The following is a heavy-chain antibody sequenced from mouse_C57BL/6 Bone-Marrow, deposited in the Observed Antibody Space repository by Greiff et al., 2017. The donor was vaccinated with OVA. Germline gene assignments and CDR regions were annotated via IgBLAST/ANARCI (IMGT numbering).Heavy chain of an antibody. V-gene: IGHV5-12*01. Sequence: EVMLVESGGGLVQPGGSLKLSCAASGFTFSDYYMYWVRQTPEKRLEWVAYISNGGGSTYYPDTVKGRFTISRDNTKITLYLQMSRLKSEDTAMYYCARQFHYGNSIYYYAMDYWGQGTSVTVSS. CDR3: ARQFHYGNSIYYYAMDY. D-gene: IGHD2-1*01. CDR2: ISNGGGST. J-gene: IGHJ4*01. CDR1: GFTFSDYY.